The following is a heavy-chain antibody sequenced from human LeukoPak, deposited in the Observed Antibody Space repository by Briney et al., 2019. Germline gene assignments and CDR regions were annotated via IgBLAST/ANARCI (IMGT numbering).Heavy chain of an antibody. J-gene: IGHJ4*02. Sequence: PSETLSLTCTVSGGSISSSTYYWGWIRQPPGKGLEWIGYIYYSGSTNYNPSLKSRVTISVDTSKNQFSLKLSSVTAADTAVYYCARGRRYNVDYWGQGTLVTVSS. CDR2: IYYSGST. CDR3: ARGRRYNVDY. CDR1: GGSISSSTYY. V-gene: IGHV4-61*05. D-gene: IGHD1-14*01.